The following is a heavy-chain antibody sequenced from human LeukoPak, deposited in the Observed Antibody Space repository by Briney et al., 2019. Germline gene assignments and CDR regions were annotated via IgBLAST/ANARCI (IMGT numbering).Heavy chain of an antibody. V-gene: IGHV4-34*01. CDR3: ARGISPNYYDSSGYKGGYFDY. CDR1: GASFSGYY. J-gene: IGHJ4*02. CDR2: INHSGST. D-gene: IGHD3-22*01. Sequence: PSETLSLTCAVYGASFSGYYWSWVRQPPGKGLEWHGEINHSGSTNYNPSLKSRVTISVDTSKNHFSLKLSSVTAADTAVYYCARGISPNYYDSSGYKGGYFDYGGQGTLVTVSA.